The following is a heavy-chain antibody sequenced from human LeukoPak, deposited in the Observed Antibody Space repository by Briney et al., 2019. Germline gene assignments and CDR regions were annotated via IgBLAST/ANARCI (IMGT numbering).Heavy chain of an antibody. CDR1: GFTFSNYE. D-gene: IGHD2-21*02. Sequence: PGGSLRLSCAAPGFTFSNYEMKWVRQAPGKGLEWVAYISSSGNTKYYADSVRGRFTISRDNAKNSLYLQMNSLRAEDTAVYYCVLGGLYVVVTVEKYYYGMDVWGKGTTVTVSS. V-gene: IGHV3-48*03. J-gene: IGHJ6*04. CDR2: ISSSGNTK. CDR3: VLGGLYVVVTVEKYYYGMDV.